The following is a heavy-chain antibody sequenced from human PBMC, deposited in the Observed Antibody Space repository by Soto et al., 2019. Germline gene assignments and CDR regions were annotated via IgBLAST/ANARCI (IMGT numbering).Heavy chain of an antibody. Sequence: SQTLSLTWAISWDSVSSNSAAWNWIRQSPSRGLEWLGRTYYRSKWYNDYAVSVKSRITINPDTSKNQFSLQLNSVTPEDTAVYYCARDLIAVDGHLDYCGQGTLVTVSS. CDR1: WDSVSSNSAA. D-gene: IGHD6-19*01. J-gene: IGHJ4*02. CDR2: TYYRSKWYN. CDR3: ARDLIAVDGHLDY. V-gene: IGHV6-1*01.